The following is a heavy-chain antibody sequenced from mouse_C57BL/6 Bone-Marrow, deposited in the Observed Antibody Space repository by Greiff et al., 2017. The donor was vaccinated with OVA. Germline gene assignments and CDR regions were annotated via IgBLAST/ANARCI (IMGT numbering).Heavy chain of an antibody. D-gene: IGHD1-1*01. CDR1: GYAFSSSW. V-gene: IGHV1-82*01. Sequence: VKLQESGPELVKPGASVKISCKASGYAFSSSWMNWVKQRPGKGLEWIGRIYPGDGDTNYNGKFKGKATLTADKSSSTAYMQLSSLTSEDSAVYFCARSGVYYYDSSPDYWGQGTTLTVSS. CDR2: IYPGDGDT. J-gene: IGHJ2*01. CDR3: ARSGVYYYDSSPDY.